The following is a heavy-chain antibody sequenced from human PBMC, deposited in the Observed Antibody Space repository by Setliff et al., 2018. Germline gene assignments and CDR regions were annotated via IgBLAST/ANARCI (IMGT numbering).Heavy chain of an antibody. J-gene: IGHJ4*02. CDR1: GGSVSDSTYY. Sequence: TLSLTCTVSGGSVSDSTYYWGWVRQPPGKGLEWIGSIYYSGSTYYNPSLRSRVTISVDTSKNQFSLKLSSVTAADTSVYFCARHRPNLPFDAWGQGALVTVSS. D-gene: IGHD7-27*01. CDR3: ARHRPNLPFDA. V-gene: IGHV4-39*01. CDR2: IYYSGST.